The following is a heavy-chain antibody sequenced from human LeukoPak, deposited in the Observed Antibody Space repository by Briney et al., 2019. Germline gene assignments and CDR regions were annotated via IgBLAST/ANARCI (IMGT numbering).Heavy chain of an antibody. CDR2: INPNSGGT. V-gene: IGHV1-2*02. J-gene: IGHJ3*02. Sequence: ASVKVSCKASGYTFTGYDMHWVRQSPGQGLKWMGWINPNSGGTNYAQKFQGRVTMTGDTSISTAYMELRSLRSDDTAVYYCARDYRYYYDSSGYARAFDIWGQGTMVTVSS. D-gene: IGHD3-22*01. CDR1: GYTFTGYD. CDR3: ARDYRYYYDSSGYARAFDI.